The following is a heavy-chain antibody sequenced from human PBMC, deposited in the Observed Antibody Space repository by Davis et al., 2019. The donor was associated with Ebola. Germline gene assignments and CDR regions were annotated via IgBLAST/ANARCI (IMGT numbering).Heavy chain of an antibody. CDR2: IYSAGHT. CDR1: GFTFSDYY. Sequence: PGGSLRLSCAASGFTFSDYYMSWVRQAPGKGLEWVSIIYSAGHTYYADTVKGRFTISRDNSKNTLYLQLNSLRAEDTAVYYCARDLGQVGGMDVWGQGTTVTVSS. V-gene: IGHV3-53*01. J-gene: IGHJ6*02. CDR3: ARDLGQVGGMDV.